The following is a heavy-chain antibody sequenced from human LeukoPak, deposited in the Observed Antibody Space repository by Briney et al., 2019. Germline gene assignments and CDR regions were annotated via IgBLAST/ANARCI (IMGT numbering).Heavy chain of an antibody. V-gene: IGHV3-23*01. CDR3: AKGAGVVVITAVCFDY. Sequence: GGSLRLSCAASGFTFSSYAMSWVRQAPGKGLEWVSAISGSSGSTYYADSEKGRFTISRDNSKNALYLQMNSLKAEDTAVYYCAKGAGVVVITAVCFDYWGQGTLVTVSS. CDR2: ISGSSGST. D-gene: IGHD3-22*01. CDR1: GFTFSSYA. J-gene: IGHJ4*02.